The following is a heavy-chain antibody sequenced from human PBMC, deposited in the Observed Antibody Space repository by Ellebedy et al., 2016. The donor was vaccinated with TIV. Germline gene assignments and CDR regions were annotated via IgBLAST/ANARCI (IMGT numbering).Heavy chain of an antibody. J-gene: IGHJ6*02. CDR2: IFYSGST. CDR1: GDSISSSSHY. D-gene: IGHD2-2*01. Sequence: MPSETLSLTCTVSGDSISSSSHYWDWIRQPPGKRLEWIGSIFYSGSTYYNPSLKSRVSISVDTSKNQFSLKLSSVTAADTAQYFCARSGQLPPDYYYYGLAVWGQGTTVTVSS. CDR3: ARSGQLPPDYYYYGLAV. V-gene: IGHV4-39*01.